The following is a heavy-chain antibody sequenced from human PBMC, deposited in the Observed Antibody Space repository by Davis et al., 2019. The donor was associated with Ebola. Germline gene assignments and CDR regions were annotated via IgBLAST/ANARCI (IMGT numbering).Heavy chain of an antibody. CDR3: ARDAFSLSRYDTEDH. J-gene: IGHJ4*02. CDR1: GFTFGTYW. CDR2: IKPDGSEK. V-gene: IGHV3-7*01. D-gene: IGHD3-9*01. Sequence: GGSLRLSCAASGFTFGTYWMSWVRQAPGKGLEWVANIKPDGSEKNYVDSVKGRFTISRDNARDSLYLQMDSLRVEDTAIYYCARDAFSLSRYDTEDHWGQGTLVTVSS.